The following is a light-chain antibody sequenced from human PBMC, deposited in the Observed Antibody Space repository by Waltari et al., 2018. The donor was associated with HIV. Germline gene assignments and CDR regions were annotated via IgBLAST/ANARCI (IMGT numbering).Light chain of an antibody. J-gene: IGLJ3*02. V-gene: IGLV3-21*04. Sequence: YVFTQPPSVSVAPGKTASLACGGDHLGSKRVHWYQQTPGQAPLLVVYYDSERPSGIAERIAGSNSGNTATLTISRVEAGDEADYYCQVWDTVTDQGVFGGGTKLTVL. CDR3: QVWDTVTDQGV. CDR1: HLGSKR. CDR2: YDS.